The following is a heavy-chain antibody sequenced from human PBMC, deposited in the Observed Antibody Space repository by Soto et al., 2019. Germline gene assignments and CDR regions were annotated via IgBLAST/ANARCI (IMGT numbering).Heavy chain of an antibody. V-gene: IGHV4-34*01. CDR2: INHSGST. Sequence: SETLSLTCAVYGGSFSGYYWSWIRQPPGKGLEWIGEINHSGSTNYNPSLKSRVTISVDTSKNQFSLKLSSVTDADTDVYYCAKGRITMVRGVTPWYYYYGMDVWGQGTTVTVSS. CDR1: GGSFSGYY. CDR3: AKGRITMVRGVTPWYYYYGMDV. D-gene: IGHD3-10*01. J-gene: IGHJ6*02.